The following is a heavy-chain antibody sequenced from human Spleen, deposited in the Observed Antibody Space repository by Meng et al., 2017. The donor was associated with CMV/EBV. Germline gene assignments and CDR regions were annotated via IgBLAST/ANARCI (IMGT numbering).Heavy chain of an antibody. CDR2: VSSTTSYI. J-gene: IGHJ5*01. D-gene: IGHD6-13*01. V-gene: IGHV3-21*01. CDR1: GFTFSSYS. CDR3: ARVEGVAAAGWFDS. Sequence: GSGFTFSSYSMNWVRQAPGRGLEWVSLVSSTTSYIYYADSVMGRFTISRDNAKNSLYLQMNSLRADDTAVYYCARVEGVAAAGWFDSWGLGTLVTVSS.